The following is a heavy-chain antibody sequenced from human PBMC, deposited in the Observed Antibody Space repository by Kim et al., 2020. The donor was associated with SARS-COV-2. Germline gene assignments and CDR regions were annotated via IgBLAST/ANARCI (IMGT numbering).Heavy chain of an antibody. Sequence: GGSLRLSCAASGFTFSDYWVSWVRQTPGKGLEWVANIRQDGNDAYYLDSVRGRFTISRDNAKNSLHLQMNSLRAEDTALYYCVRDFDYWGQGTLVTVSS. V-gene: IGHV3-7*01. J-gene: IGHJ4*02. CDR1: GFTFSDYW. CDR2: IRQDGNDA. CDR3: VRDFDY.